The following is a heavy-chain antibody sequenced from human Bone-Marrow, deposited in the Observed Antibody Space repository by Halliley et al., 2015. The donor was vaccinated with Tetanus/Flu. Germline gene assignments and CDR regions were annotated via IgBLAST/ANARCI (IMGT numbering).Heavy chain of an antibody. J-gene: IGHJ3*02. CDR3: AAGARDSFHI. CDR1: GFTFSSFD. CDR2: IYSGGDT. V-gene: IGHV3-13*01. Sequence: TVSGFTFSSFDMHWVRQPVGKGLEWVSGIYSGGDTYYTDSVEGRFTISRHNAKNSVYLELNRLRAGDTALYYCAAGARDSFHIWGQGTMVTVSS.